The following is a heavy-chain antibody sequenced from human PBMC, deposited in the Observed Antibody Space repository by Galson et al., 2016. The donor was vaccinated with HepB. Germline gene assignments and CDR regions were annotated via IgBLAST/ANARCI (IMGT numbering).Heavy chain of an antibody. CDR1: GFTFSSYS. Sequence: SLRLSCAVSGFTFSSYSMDWVRQAPGKGLEWVSYITSSGSTIYYADSVKGRFTISRDNAKNSLYLQMNSLRDGDTAVYYCARESYYGGNSLDQYYFDYWGQGTLVTVSS. D-gene: IGHD4-23*01. V-gene: IGHV3-48*02. CDR3: ARESYYGGNSLDQYYFDY. J-gene: IGHJ4*02. CDR2: ITSSGSTI.